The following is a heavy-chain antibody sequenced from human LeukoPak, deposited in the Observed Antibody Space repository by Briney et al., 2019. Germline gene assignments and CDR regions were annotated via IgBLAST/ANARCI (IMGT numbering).Heavy chain of an antibody. CDR1: ELTFRNYA. V-gene: IGHV3-23*01. Sequence: PGGSLRLSCAASELTFRNYAMSWVRQAPEKGLEWVSAISGYGYNTYYADSVQGRFTISRDNSKNTLYLQMNSLRAEDTAVYYCAKMGPGAYYYDSSDFDFWGQGTLVTVSS. J-gene: IGHJ4*02. CDR2: ISGYGYNT. D-gene: IGHD3-22*01. CDR3: AKMGPGAYYYDSSDFDF.